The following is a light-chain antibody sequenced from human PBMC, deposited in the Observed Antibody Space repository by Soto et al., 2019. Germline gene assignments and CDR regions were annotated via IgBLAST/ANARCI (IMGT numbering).Light chain of an antibody. V-gene: IGKV3-15*01. CDR1: QSVSTN. CDR3: QQYDMTSG. CDR2: AAS. Sequence: EIVMTQSPATLSVSPGERATLSCRASQSVSTNLDWYQQKPGQAPKVLIYAASTRATGVPARFSGSGSGTEFTITISTLQSEDFAVYYCQQYDMTSGFGGGTKVEIK. J-gene: IGKJ4*01.